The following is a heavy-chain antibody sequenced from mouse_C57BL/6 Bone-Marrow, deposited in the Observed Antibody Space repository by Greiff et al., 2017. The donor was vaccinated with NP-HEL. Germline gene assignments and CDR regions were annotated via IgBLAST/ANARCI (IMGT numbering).Heavy chain of an antibody. J-gene: IGHJ2*01. CDR3: ARSTYGPFDY. Sequence: QVHVKQSGAELARPGASVKMSCKASGYTFTSYTMHWVKQRPGQGLEWIGYINPSSGYSKYKQKFKDKATLTADKSSSTAYMQLSSLTSEDSAVYYCARSTYGPFDYWGQGTTLTVSS. D-gene: IGHD1-1*02. CDR1: GYTFTSYT. CDR2: INPSSGYS. V-gene: IGHV1-4*01.